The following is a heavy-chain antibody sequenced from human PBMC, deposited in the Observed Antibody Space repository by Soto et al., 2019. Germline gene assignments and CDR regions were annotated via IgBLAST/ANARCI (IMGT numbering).Heavy chain of an antibody. V-gene: IGHV3-33*01. CDR2: IWYDGSNK. CDR3: ASTISGPPNYYYYGMDV. J-gene: IGHJ6*02. D-gene: IGHD3-10*01. Sequence: GGSLRLSCAASGFTSSSYGMHWVRQAPGKGLEWVAVIWYDGSNKYYADSVKGRFTISRDNSKNTLYLQMNSLRAEDTAVYYFASTISGPPNYYYYGMDVWGQGTLVTVSS. CDR1: GFTSSSYG.